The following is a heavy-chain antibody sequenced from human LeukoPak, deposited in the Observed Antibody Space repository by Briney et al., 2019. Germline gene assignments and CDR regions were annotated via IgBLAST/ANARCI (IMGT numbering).Heavy chain of an antibody. CDR3: AKNSQIAAAGVGFFDY. CDR2: ISGSGGST. Sequence: RGSLRLSCAASGFTFGSYAMNWVRQAPGKGLEWVSGISGSGGSTYYADSVKGRFTISRDNSENTLYLQMNSLRAEDTAVYYCAKNSQIAAAGVGFFDYWGQGTLVTVSS. D-gene: IGHD6-13*01. CDR1: GFTFGSYA. V-gene: IGHV3-23*01. J-gene: IGHJ4*02.